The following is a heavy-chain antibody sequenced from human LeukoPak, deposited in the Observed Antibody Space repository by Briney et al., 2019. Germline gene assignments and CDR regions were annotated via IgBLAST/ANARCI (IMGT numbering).Heavy chain of an antibody. J-gene: IGHJ2*01. Sequence: GGSLRLSCVASGFSISNYWMTWVRQAPGKGPEWVANIKQDGSEKNYVDSVKGRFTSSRDNAKNSLYLQMNRLRVEDTAVYYCARGYWNFGLWGRGTQVTVSS. V-gene: IGHV3-7*01. CDR2: IKQDGSEK. CDR1: GFSISNYW. CDR3: ARGYWNFGL.